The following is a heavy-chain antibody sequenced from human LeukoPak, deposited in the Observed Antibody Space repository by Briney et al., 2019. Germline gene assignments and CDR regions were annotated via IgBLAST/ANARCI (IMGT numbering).Heavy chain of an antibody. Sequence: PGGSLRLSCAASGFTLSSYSMNWVRQAPGKGLEWVSYISSSSGTIYYADSVKGRFTISRDNAKNSLYLQMNSLRAEDTAVYYCARAGANYYGSGSYYNDAFDIWGQGTMVTVSS. CDR2: ISSSSGTI. J-gene: IGHJ3*02. CDR3: ARAGANYYGSGSYYNDAFDI. CDR1: GFTLSSYS. V-gene: IGHV3-48*01. D-gene: IGHD3-10*01.